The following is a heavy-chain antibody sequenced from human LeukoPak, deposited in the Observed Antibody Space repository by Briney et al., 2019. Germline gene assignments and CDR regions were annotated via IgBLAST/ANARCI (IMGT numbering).Heavy chain of an antibody. J-gene: IGHJ6*02. V-gene: IGHV1-46*01. CDR3: ARWILAVARYGMDV. CDR1: GYTFTSYD. D-gene: IGHD4-23*01. CDR2: INPSGGST. Sequence: EASVKVSCKASGYTFTSYDINWVRQAPGQGLEWMGIINPSGGSTSYAQKFQGRVTMTRDTSTSTVYMELSSLRSEDTAVYYCARWILAVARYGMDVWGQGTTVTVSS.